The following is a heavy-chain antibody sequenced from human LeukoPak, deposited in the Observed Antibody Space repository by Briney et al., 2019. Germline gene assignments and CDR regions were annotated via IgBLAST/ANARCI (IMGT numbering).Heavy chain of an antibody. CDR3: ARTGPGSGWARYYFDY. V-gene: IGHV3-53*01. D-gene: IGHD6-19*01. Sequence: GGSLRLSCEVSRLPVSGNSMSWVRHAPGKGLEWVSVIFSAGTTHYADSVKGRFTMSRDNSKNTLYLQMNSLRAEDTAVYYCARTGPGSGWARYYFDYWGPGTLVTVSS. CDR1: RLPVSGNS. CDR2: IFSAGTT. J-gene: IGHJ4*02.